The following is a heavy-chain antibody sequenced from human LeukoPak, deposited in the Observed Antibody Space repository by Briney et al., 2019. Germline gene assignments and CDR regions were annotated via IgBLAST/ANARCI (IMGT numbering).Heavy chain of an antibody. Sequence: KPSETLSLTCTVSGGSVSSGSYYWSWIRQPPGKGLEWIGYIYYSGSTNYNPSLKSRVTISVDTSKNQFSLKLSSVTAADTAVYYCATSRGYSGYYYYGMDVWGKGTTVTVSS. CDR1: GGSVSSGSYY. J-gene: IGHJ6*04. D-gene: IGHD5-12*01. V-gene: IGHV4-61*01. CDR3: ATSRGYSGYYYYGMDV. CDR2: IYYSGST.